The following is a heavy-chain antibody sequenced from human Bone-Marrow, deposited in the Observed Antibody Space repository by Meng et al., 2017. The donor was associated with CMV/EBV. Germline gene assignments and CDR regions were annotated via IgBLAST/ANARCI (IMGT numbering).Heavy chain of an antibody. CDR2: ISYSSSYI. J-gene: IGHJ3*01. Sequence: GGSLRLSCAASRFTFNSYGLHWVRQAPGKGLEWVSSISYSSSYIYYADSMKGRLTISRDNANNSLYLHMNSLRAEDTAVYYCAKDLTGDNAFDVWGQGTMVTVSS. D-gene: IGHD1-26*01. CDR1: RFTFNSYG. CDR3: AKDLTGDNAFDV. V-gene: IGHV3-21*06.